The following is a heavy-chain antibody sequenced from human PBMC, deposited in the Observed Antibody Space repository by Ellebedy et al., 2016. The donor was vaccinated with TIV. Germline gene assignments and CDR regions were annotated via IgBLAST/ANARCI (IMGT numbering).Heavy chain of an antibody. CDR1: GGSFSGSY. J-gene: IGHJ4*02. V-gene: IGHV4-34*01. CDR2: INHSGST. CDR3: ARGPDYAKSGY. Sequence: MPSETLSLTCAVYGGSFSGSYWNWIRQPPGKGLEWIGEINHSGSTTYNPSLKSRVIMSVDTSKNQFSLKLTPVTAADTAVYYCARGPDYAKSGYWGQGTLVTVSS. D-gene: IGHD4-17*01.